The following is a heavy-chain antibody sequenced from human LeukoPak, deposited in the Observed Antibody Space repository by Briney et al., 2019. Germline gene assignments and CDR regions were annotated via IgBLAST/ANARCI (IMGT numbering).Heavy chain of an antibody. CDR3: ARRVYCGGDCYSTPFDY. Sequence: PSETLSLTCTVSGGSISSSGYYWGWIRQPPGKGLEWIGSIYYSGSTYYNPSLKSRVTISVDTSKNQFSLKLSSVTAADTAVYYCARRVYCGGDCYSTPFDYWGQGTLVTVSS. CDR1: GGSISSSGYY. CDR2: IYYSGST. V-gene: IGHV4-39*01. J-gene: IGHJ4*02. D-gene: IGHD2-21*01.